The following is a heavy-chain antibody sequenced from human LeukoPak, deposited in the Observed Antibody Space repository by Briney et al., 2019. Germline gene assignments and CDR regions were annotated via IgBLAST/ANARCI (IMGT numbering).Heavy chain of an antibody. D-gene: IGHD2-8*01. V-gene: IGHV3-21*01. J-gene: IGHJ6*02. Sequence: GGSLRLSGGAADISFTTYGLNWVGQTPGKGLEWVSSISRTSSYIYYADSVKGRFTLSRDNGKNSLYLQMNSLRAEDTAVYYCARGGMGANSQEYFYYGMDVWGQGTTVTVSS. CDR3: ARGGMGANSQEYFYYGMDV. CDR1: DISFTTYG. CDR2: ISRTSSYI.